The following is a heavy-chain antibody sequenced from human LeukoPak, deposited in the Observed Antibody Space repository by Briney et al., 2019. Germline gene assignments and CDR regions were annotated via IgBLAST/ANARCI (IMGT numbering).Heavy chain of an antibody. D-gene: IGHD1-26*01. CDR2: IIPIFGTA. J-gene: IGHJ4*02. CDR1: GGTFSSYA. V-gene: IGHV1-69*05. CDR3: ARRIVGATGYYFDY. Sequence: SVKVSCKASGGTFSSYAISWVRQAPGQGLEWMGGIIPIFGTANYAQKFQGRVTITTDESTSTAYMEMSSLRSEDTAVYYCARRIVGATGYYFDYWGQGTLVTVSS.